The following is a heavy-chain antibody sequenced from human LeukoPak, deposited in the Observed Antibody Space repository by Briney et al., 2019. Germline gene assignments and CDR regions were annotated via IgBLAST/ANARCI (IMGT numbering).Heavy chain of an antibody. Sequence: QPGGSLRLSCAASGFTVSSNYMSWVRQAPGKGLEWVSRINSDGSSTSYADSVKGRFTISRDNAKNTLYLQMNSLRVEDTALYYCARDAPGNTALDYWGQGSLVTVSS. CDR2: INSDGSST. D-gene: IGHD5-18*01. V-gene: IGHV3-74*01. CDR3: ARDAPGNTALDY. J-gene: IGHJ4*02. CDR1: GFTVSSNY.